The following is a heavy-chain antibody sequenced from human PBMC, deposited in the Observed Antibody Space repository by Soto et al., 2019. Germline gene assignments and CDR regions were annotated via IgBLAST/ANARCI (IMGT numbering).Heavy chain of an antibody. D-gene: IGHD1-26*01. CDR2: INAGNGNT. Sequence: SVKVSCKASGYTFTSYAMHWVRQAPGQRLEWMGWINAGNGNTKYSQKFQGRVTITRDTSASTAYMELSSLRSEDTAVYYCARDGVGATQTDYYYGMDVLGQGTTVTVSS. CDR3: ARDGVGATQTDYYYGMDV. CDR1: GYTFTSYA. V-gene: IGHV1-3*01. J-gene: IGHJ6*02.